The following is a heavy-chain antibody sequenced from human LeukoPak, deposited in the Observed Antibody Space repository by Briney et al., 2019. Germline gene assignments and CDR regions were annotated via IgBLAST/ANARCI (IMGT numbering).Heavy chain of an antibody. J-gene: IGHJ4*02. CDR1: GYTFTNYD. CDR3: ARGSRSGDY. D-gene: IGHD3-10*01. Sequence: ASVKVSCKTSGYTFTNYDINWVRQATGQGLEWMGWMNPNSGNTGYAQKFQGRVTMTRNVSTSTAYMELSSLRSEDTAVYYCARGSRSGDYWGQGTQVTVSS. V-gene: IGHV1-8*01. CDR2: MNPNSGNT.